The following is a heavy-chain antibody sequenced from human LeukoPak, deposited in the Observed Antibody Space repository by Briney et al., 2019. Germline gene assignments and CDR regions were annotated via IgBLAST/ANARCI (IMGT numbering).Heavy chain of an antibody. J-gene: IGHJ4*02. CDR3: ARDGYSSSWLDY. Sequence: VAVXCTXSXYTFTSYGISWVRQAPGQGLEWMGWISAYNGNTNYAQKLQRRVTMTTDTSTSTAYMELRSLRSDDTAVYYCARDGYSSSWLDYWGQGTLVTVSS. CDR2: ISAYNGNT. D-gene: IGHD6-13*01. CDR1: XYTFTSYG. V-gene: IGHV1-18*01.